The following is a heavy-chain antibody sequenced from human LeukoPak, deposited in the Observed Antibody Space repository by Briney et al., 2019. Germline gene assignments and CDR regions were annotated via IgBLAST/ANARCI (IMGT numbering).Heavy chain of an antibody. CDR1: GGPISSYY. V-gene: IGHV4-59*01. J-gene: IGHJ5*02. CDR2: IYYSGST. CDR3: ARYQGSRWFDP. Sequence: SETLSLTCTVSGGPISSYYWSWIRQPPGKGLEWIGYIYYSGSTNYNPSLKSRVTISVDTSKNQFSLKLSSVTAADTAVYYCARYQGSRWFDPWGQGTLVTVSS.